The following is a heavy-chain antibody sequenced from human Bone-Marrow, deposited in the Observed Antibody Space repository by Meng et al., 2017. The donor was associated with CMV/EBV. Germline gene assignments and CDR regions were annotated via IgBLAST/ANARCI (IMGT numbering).Heavy chain of an antibody. CDR2: ISSSGQTK. CDR3: ARLMLDYNDYFDH. J-gene: IGHJ4*02. V-gene: IGHV3-11*01. D-gene: IGHD4-11*01. CDR1: GFTFSDDF. Sequence: GESLKISCAASGFTFSDDFMIWIRQAPGKGPEWVAFISSSGQTKEYEDSVKGRFTISRDNAKDSLYLQMNSLRAEDTAVYYCARLMLDYNDYFDHWGQGTLVTVSS.